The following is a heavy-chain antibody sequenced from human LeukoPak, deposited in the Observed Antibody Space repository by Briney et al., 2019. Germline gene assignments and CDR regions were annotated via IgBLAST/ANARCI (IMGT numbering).Heavy chain of an antibody. Sequence: GGSLKLSCAASGFTFSGSAMHWVRQASGKGLEWVGRIRSKANSYATAYAASVKGRFTISRDDSKNTAYLQLNSLKTEDTAVYYCTRFGSDDGEYAYWGQGTLVTVFS. CDR1: GFTFSGSA. CDR3: TRFGSDDGEYAY. D-gene: IGHD4-17*01. CDR2: IRSKANSYAT. J-gene: IGHJ4*02. V-gene: IGHV3-73*01.